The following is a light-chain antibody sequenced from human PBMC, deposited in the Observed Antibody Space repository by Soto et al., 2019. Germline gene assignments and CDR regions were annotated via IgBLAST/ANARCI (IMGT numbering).Light chain of an antibody. CDR3: QQYNNWPPWT. CDR2: GAS. CDR1: QSLSSN. J-gene: IGKJ1*01. Sequence: EIVMTQSPATLSVSPGERATLPCRASQSLSSNLAWYQQKPGQTPRLLIYGASTRATGIPARFSGSGSGTEFTLTISSLQSEDFAIYYCQQYNNWPPWTFGQGTKVEIK. V-gene: IGKV3-15*01.